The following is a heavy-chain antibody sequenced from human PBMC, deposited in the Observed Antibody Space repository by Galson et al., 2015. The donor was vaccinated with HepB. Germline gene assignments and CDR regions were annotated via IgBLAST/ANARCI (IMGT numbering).Heavy chain of an antibody. V-gene: IGHV4-31*03. Sequence: TLSLTCTVSGGSVSSGGYYWSWIRQHPGKGLEWIGYIYYSGSTYYNPSLKSRVTISVDTSKNQFSLKLSSVTAADTAVYYCARGQIDYYDSSGGVDYFDYWGQGTLVTVSS. CDR1: GGSVSSGGYY. CDR2: IYYSGST. D-gene: IGHD3-22*01. CDR3: ARGQIDYYDSSGGVDYFDY. J-gene: IGHJ4*02.